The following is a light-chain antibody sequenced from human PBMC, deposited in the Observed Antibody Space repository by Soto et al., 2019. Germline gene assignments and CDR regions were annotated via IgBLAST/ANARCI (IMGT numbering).Light chain of an antibody. V-gene: IGLV3-1*01. Sequence: SYELTQPPSVSVSPGQTASITCSGDKLGEKFACWYQQKAGQAPVLVIYQDTKRPSGIPERFSGSTSGNTATLTISGTQAMDEADYYCQAWDSSTHVFGPGTKLTVL. CDR1: KLGEKF. J-gene: IGLJ1*01. CDR3: QAWDSSTHV. CDR2: QDT.